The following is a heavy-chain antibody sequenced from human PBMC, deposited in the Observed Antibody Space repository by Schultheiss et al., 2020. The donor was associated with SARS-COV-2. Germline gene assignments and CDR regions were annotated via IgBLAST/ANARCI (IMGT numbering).Heavy chain of an antibody. CDR3: ARDAGIAIDY. J-gene: IGHJ4*02. D-gene: IGHD1-26*01. CDR2: IWYDGSNK. V-gene: IGHV3-33*08. Sequence: GGSLRLSCAASGFTFSSYSMNWVRQAPGKGLEWVAVIWYDGSNKYYADSVKGRFTISRDHSKNTLDLQMSSLRVEDTAVYYCARDAGIAIDYWGQGTLVTVSS. CDR1: GFTFSSYS.